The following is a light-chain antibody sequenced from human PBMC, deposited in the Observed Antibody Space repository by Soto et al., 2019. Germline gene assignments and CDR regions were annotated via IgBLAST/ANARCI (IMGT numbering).Light chain of an antibody. Sequence: QFALTQPRSVSGSPGQSVTISCTGTSSDVGGYNYVSWYQQHPGKAPKLMIYDVSKRPSGVPDRFSGSKSGNTASMTISGLQAEDEADYYCCSYAGSSRVFGGGTKLTVL. CDR2: DVS. CDR3: CSYAGSSRV. CDR1: SSDVGGYNY. J-gene: IGLJ2*01. V-gene: IGLV2-11*01.